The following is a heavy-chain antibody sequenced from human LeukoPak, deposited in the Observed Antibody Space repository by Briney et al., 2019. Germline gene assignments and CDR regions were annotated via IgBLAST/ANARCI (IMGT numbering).Heavy chain of an antibody. D-gene: IGHD3-16*01. CDR1: GFTFSSYA. V-gene: IGHV3-64D*06. CDR2: ISSNGGTT. Sequence: GGSLRLPCSASGFTFSSYAMHWVRQAPGKGLEYVSGISSNGGTTYYADSVKGRFTISRDNSKNTLYLQMSSLRAEDTAVYYCVKDGGQHYAEFFHHWGKGTLVTVSS. CDR3: VKDGGQHYAEFFHH. J-gene: IGHJ1*01.